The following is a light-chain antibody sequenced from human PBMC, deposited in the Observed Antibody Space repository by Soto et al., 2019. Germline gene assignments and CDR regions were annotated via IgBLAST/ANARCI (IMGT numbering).Light chain of an antibody. V-gene: IGLV2-14*01. J-gene: IGLJ2*01. CDR1: SSDVGGYNS. Sequence: QSALTQPASVSGSPGQSITISCTGTSSDVGGYNSVSWYQQHPGKAPKLMIYDVSNRPSGVSNRFSGSKSGNTASLTISGLQAEDEAEYCCTSYTSSGALVFGGGTKLTVL. CDR3: TSYTSSGALV. CDR2: DVS.